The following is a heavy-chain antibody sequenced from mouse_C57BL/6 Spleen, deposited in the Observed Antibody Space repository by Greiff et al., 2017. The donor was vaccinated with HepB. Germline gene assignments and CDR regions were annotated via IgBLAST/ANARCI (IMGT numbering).Heavy chain of an antibody. CDR3: ARGDGSSPYYAMDY. V-gene: IGHV1-82*01. J-gene: IGHJ4*01. D-gene: IGHD1-1*01. CDR1: GYAFSSSW. Sequence: QVQLQQSGPELVKPGASVKISCKASGYAFSSSWMNWVKQRPGKGLEWIGRIYPGDGDTNYNGKFKGKATLTADKSSSTAYRQLSSLTSEDSAVYFCARGDGSSPYYAMDYWGQGPSVTVSS. CDR2: IYPGDGDT.